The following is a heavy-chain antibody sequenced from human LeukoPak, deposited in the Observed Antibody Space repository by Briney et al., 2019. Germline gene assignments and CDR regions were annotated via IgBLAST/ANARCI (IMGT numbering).Heavy chain of an antibody. CDR2: IYPGDSDT. CDR3: ARPSPYYYYGMDV. V-gene: IGHV5-51*01. Sequence: GESLRISCKGSGYSFTSYWIGWVRQMPGKGLEWMGIIYPGDSDTRYSPSFQGQVTISADKSISTAYLQWSSLKASDTAMYYCARPSPYYYYGMDVWGQGTTVTVSS. J-gene: IGHJ6*02. CDR1: GYSFTSYW.